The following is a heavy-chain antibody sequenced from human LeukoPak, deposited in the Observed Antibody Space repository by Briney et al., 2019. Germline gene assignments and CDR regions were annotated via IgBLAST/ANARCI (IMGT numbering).Heavy chain of an antibody. Sequence: PSETLSLTCTVSGGSISGWYWSWIRQPPGKGLEWIGYIYGSGYTNYNPSLKSRVTMSIDTSKNHFSLKLTSVTAADTATYYCARETSLAGFASGLGFNYWGQGILVTVSS. CDR3: ARETSLAGFASGLGFNY. V-gene: IGHV4-59*01. CDR2: IYGSGYT. CDR1: GGSISGWY. J-gene: IGHJ4*02. D-gene: IGHD6-19*01.